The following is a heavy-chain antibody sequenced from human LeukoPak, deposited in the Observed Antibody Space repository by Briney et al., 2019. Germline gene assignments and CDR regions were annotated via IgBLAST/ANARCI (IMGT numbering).Heavy chain of an antibody. J-gene: IGHJ2*01. CDR2: ISSGGNT. D-gene: IGHD7-27*01. Sequence: GGSLRLSCAASGFTVSTKYINWVRQAPGKGLEWVSVISSGGNTYFGDSVKGRFTISRDISKNTVYPRMKDLRAEDTALYYCTRGQLGSRGYWSFDLWGRGTLVAVSS. V-gene: IGHV3-53*01. CDR3: TRGQLGSRGYWSFDL. CDR1: GFTVSTKY.